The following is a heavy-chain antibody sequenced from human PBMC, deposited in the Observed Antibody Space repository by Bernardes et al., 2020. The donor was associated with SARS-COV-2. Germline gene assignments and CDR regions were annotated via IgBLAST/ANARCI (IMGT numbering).Heavy chain of an antibody. CDR3: VRARAFDI. CDR2: INSHGSSA. V-gene: IGHV3-74*01. CDR1: GFTFSSYW. J-gene: IGHJ3*02. Sequence: GSLRLSSAASGFTFSSYWMYWVRHAPGKGLVWVARINSHGSSASYADSVKGRFTISRDNAKNTLYLQMNSPRVEETAVYYCVRARAFDIWGQGTMVTVSS.